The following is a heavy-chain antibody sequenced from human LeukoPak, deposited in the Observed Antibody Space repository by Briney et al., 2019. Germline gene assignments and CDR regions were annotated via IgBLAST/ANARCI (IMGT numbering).Heavy chain of an antibody. Sequence: GGSLRLSCAASGFTFSDYNMNWVRQAPGKGLEWVSAIGTAGDTYYPGSVKGRFTISRENAKNSLYLQMNSLRAGDTAVYYCARSSEDAFDIWGQGTMVTVSS. CDR3: ARSSEDAFDI. J-gene: IGHJ3*02. CDR1: GFTFSDYN. CDR2: IGTAGDT. V-gene: IGHV3-13*01.